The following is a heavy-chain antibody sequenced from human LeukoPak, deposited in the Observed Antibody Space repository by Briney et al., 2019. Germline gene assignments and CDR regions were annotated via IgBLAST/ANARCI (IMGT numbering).Heavy chain of an antibody. Sequence: SETLSLTCTVSDDSISSGFYWGWIRQPPGKGLEWIGNIYYTGNTYYNASLQSRVTISIDTSKNQFSLRLNSVTAADTAMYYCAKSGGYGLIDYWGQGTLVTVSS. D-gene: IGHD1-26*01. CDR3: AKSGGYGLIDY. J-gene: IGHJ4*02. V-gene: IGHV4-38-2*02. CDR2: IYYTGNT. CDR1: DDSISSGFY.